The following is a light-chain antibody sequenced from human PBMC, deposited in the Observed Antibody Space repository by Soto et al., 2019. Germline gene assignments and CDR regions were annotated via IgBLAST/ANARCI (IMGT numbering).Light chain of an antibody. Sequence: EIVLTQSPGTLSLSPGERATLSCRASQSVSSSYLAWYQQKPGQAPRLLIYGASSRATGIAARFSGSGSGTDFTLTISRLEPEDFATYYCQQSYSSPITFGQGTRLDIK. CDR1: QSVSSSY. CDR2: GAS. J-gene: IGKJ5*01. CDR3: QQSYSSPIT. V-gene: IGKV3-20*01.